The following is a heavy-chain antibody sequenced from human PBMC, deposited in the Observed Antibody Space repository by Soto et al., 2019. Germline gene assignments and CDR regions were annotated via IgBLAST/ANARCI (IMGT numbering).Heavy chain of an antibody. CDR3: ARESEDLTSNFDY. V-gene: IGHV3-21*01. J-gene: IGHJ4*02. CDR1: GFTFTRYS. Sequence: GGLLRLSCAASGFTFTRYSMNWVRQAPGKGLEWVSSISSTTNYIYYADSMRGRFTVSRDNAKNSVYLEMNSLSAEDTAVYYCARESEDLTSNFDYWGQGTLVTVSS. CDR2: ISSTTNYI.